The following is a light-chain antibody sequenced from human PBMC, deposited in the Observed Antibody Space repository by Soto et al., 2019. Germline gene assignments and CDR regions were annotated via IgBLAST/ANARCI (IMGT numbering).Light chain of an antibody. V-gene: IGKV3-11*01. CDR1: QSVGNL. Sequence: ALTQSPATLSLSPGERATLSCRASQSVGNLLTWYQQKPGQPPTLLIYDASIRAAGFPARFSGSGSGTDFTLTISSLESGDDAVYYCQHRHNFGPGTQVDLK. CDR3: QHRHN. CDR2: DAS. J-gene: IGKJ3*01.